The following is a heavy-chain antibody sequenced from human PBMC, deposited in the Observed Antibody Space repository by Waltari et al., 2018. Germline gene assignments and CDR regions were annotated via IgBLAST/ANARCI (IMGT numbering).Heavy chain of an antibody. CDR2: IYSGGSST. J-gene: IGHJ3*02. D-gene: IGHD2-21*02. V-gene: IGHV3-23*03. CDR1: GFTFSSYA. CDR3: AKGGYGGNSEAFDI. Sequence: EVQLLESGGGLVQPGGSLRLSCAASGFTFSSYAMSWVRRAPGKGLEWVSVIYSGGSSTYYADSVKGRFTISRDNSKNTLYLQMNSLRAEDTAVYYCAKGGYGGNSEAFDIWGQGTMVTVSS.